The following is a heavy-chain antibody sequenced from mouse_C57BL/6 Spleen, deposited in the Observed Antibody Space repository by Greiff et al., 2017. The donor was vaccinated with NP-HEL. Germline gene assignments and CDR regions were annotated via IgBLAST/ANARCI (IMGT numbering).Heavy chain of an antibody. CDR2: IYPGSGNT. CDR3: ARLLWPTGAMDY. D-gene: IGHD2-1*01. Sequence: QVQLKQSGPELVKPGASVKISCKASGYSFTSYYIHWVKQRPGQGLEWIGWIYPGSGNTKYNEKFKGKATLTADTSSSTAYMQLSSLTSEDSAVYYCARLLWPTGAMDYWGQGTSVTVSS. CDR1: GYSFTSYY. V-gene: IGHV1-66*01. J-gene: IGHJ4*01.